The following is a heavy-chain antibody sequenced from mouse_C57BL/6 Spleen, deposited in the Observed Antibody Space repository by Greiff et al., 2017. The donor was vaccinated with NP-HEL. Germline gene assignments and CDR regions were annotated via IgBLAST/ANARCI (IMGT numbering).Heavy chain of an antibody. CDR2: IYPGSGST. D-gene: IGHD2-4*01. V-gene: IGHV1-55*01. J-gene: IGHJ3*01. CDR3: ASYDYGWFAY. Sequence: QVQLQQPGAELVKPGASVKLSCKASGYTFTSYWITWVKQRPGQGLEWIGDIYPGSGSTNYNEKFKSKATLTVDTSSSTAYMQLRSLTSADSAVYFCASYDYGWFAYWGQGTLVTVSA. CDR1: GYTFTSYW.